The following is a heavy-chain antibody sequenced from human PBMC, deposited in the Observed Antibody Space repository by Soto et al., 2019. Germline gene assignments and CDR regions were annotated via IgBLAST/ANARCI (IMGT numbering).Heavy chain of an antibody. Sequence: QVHLVQSGAEVKKPGASVKVSCKGSGYAFTTYGITWVRQAPGQGLEWMGWISAHNGNTNSAQKLQGRVTVTRDTSTSTAYMELRGLRSNDTAVYYGARGRYGDYWGQGALVTVSS. D-gene: IGHD1-1*01. CDR3: ARGRYGDY. J-gene: IGHJ4*02. V-gene: IGHV1-18*01. CDR2: ISAHNGNT. CDR1: GYAFTTYG.